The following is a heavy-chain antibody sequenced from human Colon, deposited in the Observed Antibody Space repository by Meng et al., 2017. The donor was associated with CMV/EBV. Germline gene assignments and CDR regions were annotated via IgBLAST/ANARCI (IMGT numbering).Heavy chain of an antibody. Sequence: GESLKISCIVSGLTVNNVWMSWARQGSGKGLEWVACIRYDGRDKYYADSVKGRFTISRDKSKKTVDLQMNSLTVEDTAVYYCVKDLIEPEVWGQGTLVTVSS. CDR2: IRYDGRDK. V-gene: IGHV3-30*02. J-gene: IGHJ4*02. CDR3: VKDLIEPEV. D-gene: IGHD2/OR15-2a*01. CDR1: GLTVNNVW.